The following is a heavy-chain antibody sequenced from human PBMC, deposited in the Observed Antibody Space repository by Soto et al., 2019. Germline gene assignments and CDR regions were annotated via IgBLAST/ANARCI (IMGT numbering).Heavy chain of an antibody. D-gene: IGHD2-8*01. V-gene: IGHV3-30*03. CDR1: GFTFSSYG. J-gene: IGHJ6*02. CDR2: ISYDGSNK. Sequence: GGSLRLSCAASGFTFSSYGMHWVRQAPGKGLEWVAVISYDGSNKYYADSVKGRFTISRDNSKNTLYLQMNSLRAEDTAVYYCARELGYCTNGVCSGTYGMDVWGQGTTVTVSS. CDR3: ARELGYCTNGVCSGTYGMDV.